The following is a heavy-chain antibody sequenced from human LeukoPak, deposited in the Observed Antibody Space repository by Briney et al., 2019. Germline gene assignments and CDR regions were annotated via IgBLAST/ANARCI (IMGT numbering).Heavy chain of an antibody. J-gene: IGHJ4*02. V-gene: IGHV4-38-2*02. Sequence: KPSETLSLTCTVSGYSISSGYYWGWIRPPPGKGLEWIGSMYHSGSTYYNPSLKSRVTISVDTSKNQFSLKLSSVTAADTAVYYCARDSFSSSWYVLDYWGQGTLVTVSS. CDR3: ARDSFSSSWYVLDY. CDR1: GYSISSGYY. CDR2: MYHSGST. D-gene: IGHD6-13*01.